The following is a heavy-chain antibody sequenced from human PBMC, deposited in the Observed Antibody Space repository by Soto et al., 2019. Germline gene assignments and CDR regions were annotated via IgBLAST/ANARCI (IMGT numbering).Heavy chain of an antibody. J-gene: IGHJ4*02. Sequence: GGSLRLSCAASGFTFSSYGMHWVRQAPGKGLEWVAVISYDGSNKYYADSVKGRFTISRDNSKNTLYLQMNSLRAEDTAVYYCAKDRPLYDYIWGSYRPKYETSYYFDYWGQGTLVTVSS. D-gene: IGHD3-16*02. CDR1: GFTFSSYG. CDR2: ISYDGSNK. V-gene: IGHV3-30*18. CDR3: AKDRPLYDYIWGSYRPKYETSYYFDY.